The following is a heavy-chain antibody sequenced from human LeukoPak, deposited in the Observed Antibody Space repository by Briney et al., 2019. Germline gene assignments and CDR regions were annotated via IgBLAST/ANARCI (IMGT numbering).Heavy chain of an antibody. CDR1: GYIFTNYW. CDR3: AKEGMTASGIGLDY. J-gene: IGHJ4*02. CDR2: IYHGDSNA. V-gene: IGHV5-51*01. D-gene: IGHD2-21*02. Sequence: GESLKISCKASGYIFTNYWSGWVRQTPGKGLEWMGIIYHGDSNARYTPSFQGHVTISADKSISTAYLQWDSLKASDTAMYYCAKEGMTASGIGLDYWGQGTLVTVSS.